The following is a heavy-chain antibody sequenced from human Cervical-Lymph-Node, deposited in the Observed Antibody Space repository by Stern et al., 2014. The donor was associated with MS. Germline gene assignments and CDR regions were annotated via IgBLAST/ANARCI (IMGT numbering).Heavy chain of an antibody. CDR1: GYTFSNYG. D-gene: IGHD1-1*01. J-gene: IGHJ4*02. Sequence: VHLVESGAEVKEPGASVKVSCKASGYTFSNYGITWVRQAPGQGLEYMGWISDYNGNTNYAQKLQGRVTMTTDTSTSTAYMELRSLRSDDTAVYYCARDRAGIFDYWGQGTLVTVSS. CDR2: ISDYNGNT. V-gene: IGHV1-18*04. CDR3: ARDRAGIFDY.